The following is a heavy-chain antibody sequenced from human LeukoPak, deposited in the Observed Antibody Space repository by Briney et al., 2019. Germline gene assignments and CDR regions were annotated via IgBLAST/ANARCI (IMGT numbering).Heavy chain of an antibody. CDR2: ISYDGSNK. CDR1: GFTFSGYA. D-gene: IGHD5-18*01. V-gene: IGHV3-30*04. Sequence: GGSLRLACAASGFTFSGYAMHWVRQAPGKGLEWVAVISYDGSNKYYADSVKGRFTISRDNSKNTLYLQMNSLRAEDTALYYCAQDRAYIQFYFWGQGTLVTVSS. CDR3: AQDRAYIQFYF. J-gene: IGHJ4*02.